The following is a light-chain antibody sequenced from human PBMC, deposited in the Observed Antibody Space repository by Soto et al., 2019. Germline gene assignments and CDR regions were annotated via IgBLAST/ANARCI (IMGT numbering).Light chain of an antibody. Sequence: EVVMTQSPATLSVSPGEGAILSCRASQSVRSNLTWYRQQPGQAPRLLIYDASTRATGVPARFSGSGSGTEFSLTINSLQSEDFAVYFCQHYNEWPLTCGGGTRVEIK. CDR1: QSVRSN. V-gene: IGKV3-15*01. CDR3: QHYNEWPLT. CDR2: DAS. J-gene: IGKJ4*01.